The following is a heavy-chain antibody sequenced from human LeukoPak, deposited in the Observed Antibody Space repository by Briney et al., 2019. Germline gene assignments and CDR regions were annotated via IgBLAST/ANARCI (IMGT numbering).Heavy chain of an antibody. J-gene: IGHJ4*02. D-gene: IGHD6-13*01. CDR1: GITVSSNY. CDR3: AREGRGSNRSWYYDY. V-gene: IGHV3-66*02. CDR2: IYSGGST. Sequence: GGSLRLSCAASGITVSSNYMSWVRQAPGKGLEWVSVIYSGGSTYYADSVKGRFTISRDNSKNTLYLQMNSLRAEDTAVYYCAREGRGSNRSWYYDYWGQGTLSPSPQ.